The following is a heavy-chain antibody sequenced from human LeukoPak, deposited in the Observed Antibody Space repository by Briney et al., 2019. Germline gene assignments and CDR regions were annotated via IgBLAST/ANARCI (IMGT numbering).Heavy chain of an antibody. CDR1: GGTFSSYA. Sequence: SVKVSCKASGGTFSSYAISWVRQAPGQGLEWMRGIIPIFGTANYAQKFQGRVTITADESTSTAYMELSSLRSEDTAVYYCAREGGYCTNGVCQYYFDYWGQGTLVTVSS. D-gene: IGHD2-8*01. CDR2: IIPIFGTA. CDR3: AREGGYCTNGVCQYYFDY. V-gene: IGHV1-69*13. J-gene: IGHJ4*02.